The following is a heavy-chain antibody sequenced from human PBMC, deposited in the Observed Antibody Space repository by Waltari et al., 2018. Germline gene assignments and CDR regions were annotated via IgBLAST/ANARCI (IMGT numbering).Heavy chain of an antibody. CDR1: GYTFTSYG. J-gene: IGHJ4*02. CDR2: ISGYNVNI. V-gene: IGHV1-18*01. CDR3: ARDRGPSAVTSFDS. D-gene: IGHD4-17*01. Sequence: QLMQSGAEVKKPGASVRVSCKASGYTFTSYGINWVRQAPGRGLEWMGWISGYNVNITYAQRLQGRISMTTDTSTSTAYMELRSLTSDDTAVYYCARDRGPSAVTSFDSWGQGTLVTVSP.